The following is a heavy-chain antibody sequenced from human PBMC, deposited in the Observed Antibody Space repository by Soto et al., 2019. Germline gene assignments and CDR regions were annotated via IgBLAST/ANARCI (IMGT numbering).Heavy chain of an antibody. V-gene: IGHV1-18*01. J-gene: IGHJ4*02. CDR2: ISASNGDT. CDR1: GYTFTRYG. CDR3: SRGYDFWSGYYPNFDY. Sequence: QVQLVQSGVEVKKPGASVKVSCKDSGYTFTRYGFSWVRQAPGQGLEWMGWISASNGDTNYAQKFQGRVAMTTDPSASTAYMERRSLRSDDTGVYYCSRGYDFWSGYYPNFDYWGQGTLVTVSS. D-gene: IGHD3-3*01.